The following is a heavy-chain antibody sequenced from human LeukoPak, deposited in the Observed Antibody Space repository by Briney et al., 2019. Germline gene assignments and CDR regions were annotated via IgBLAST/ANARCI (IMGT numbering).Heavy chain of an antibody. Sequence: SVKVSCKASGVTFNNDVITWVRQAPGQGLECMGGIIPTFGTANYAQKVQGRVTITADKSTNTAYMELSSLTSEDTAVYYCALGLGIAAAELDYWGQGTLVTVSS. CDR3: ALGLGIAAAELDY. V-gene: IGHV1-69*06. D-gene: IGHD6-13*01. J-gene: IGHJ4*02. CDR1: GVTFNNDV. CDR2: IIPTFGTA.